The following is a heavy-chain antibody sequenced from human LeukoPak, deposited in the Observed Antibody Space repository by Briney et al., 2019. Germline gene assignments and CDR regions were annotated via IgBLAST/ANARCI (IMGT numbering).Heavy chain of an antibody. CDR1: GGSISGSSQY. CDR2: IHYSGTT. V-gene: IGHV4-39*01. CDR3: AVCMVRGIINAFDM. D-gene: IGHD3-10*01. J-gene: IGHJ3*02. Sequence: PSETLSLICSVSGGSISGSSQYWGWIRQPPGKGLEWMGSIHYSGTTYYNASLKSRLTISVDTSKNQFSLKLSSVTAADTAFYYCAVCMVRGIINAFDMWGQVTMVTVSS.